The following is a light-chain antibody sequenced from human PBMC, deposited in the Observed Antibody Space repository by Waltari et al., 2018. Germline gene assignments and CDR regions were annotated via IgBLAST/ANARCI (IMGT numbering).Light chain of an antibody. V-gene: IGKV1-39*01. Sequence: DIQMTQSPSSLSASVGDRVTITCRASQSISSYLNWYQQKPGKAPKLLIYAASSLQSGVPSRFSGSGSGTDFTLTISSLQPEDFATYYCQKYNSALTFGGGTKVEI. CDR3: QKYNSALT. CDR1: QSISSY. J-gene: IGKJ4*01. CDR2: AAS.